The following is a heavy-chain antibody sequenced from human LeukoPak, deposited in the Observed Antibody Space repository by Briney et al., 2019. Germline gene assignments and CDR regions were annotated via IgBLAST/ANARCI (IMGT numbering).Heavy chain of an antibody. CDR2: IYYSGST. J-gene: IGHJ2*01. CDR3: ARTYDSSGYYSWRDWYFDL. CDR1: GGPISSGDYY. Sequence: SETLSLTCTVSGGPISSGDYYWSWIRQPPGKGLEWIGYIYYSGSTYYNPSLKSRVTISVDTSKNQFSLKLSSVTAADTAVYYCARTYDSSGYYSWRDWYFDLWGRGTLVTVSS. V-gene: IGHV4-30-4*01. D-gene: IGHD3-22*01.